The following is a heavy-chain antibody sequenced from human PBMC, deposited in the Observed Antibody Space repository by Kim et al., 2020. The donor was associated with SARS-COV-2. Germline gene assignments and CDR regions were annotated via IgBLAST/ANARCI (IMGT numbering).Heavy chain of an antibody. CDR2: IGTAGDT. CDR1: GFTFSSYD. D-gene: IGHD6-6*01. J-gene: IGHJ6*02. V-gene: IGHV3-13*04. CDR3: ARGGAARRTPYYYYYGMDV. Sequence: GGSLRLSCAASGFTFSSYDMHWVRQATGKGLEWVSAIGTAGDTYYPGSVKGRFTISRENAKNSLYLQMNSLRAGDTAVYYCARGGAARRTPYYYYYGMDVWGQGTTVTVSS.